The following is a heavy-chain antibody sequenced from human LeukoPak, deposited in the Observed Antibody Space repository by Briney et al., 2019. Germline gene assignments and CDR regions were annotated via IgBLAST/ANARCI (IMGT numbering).Heavy chain of an antibody. CDR2: ISYDGSNK. CDR3: ARERIVVVTAIVNNWFDP. J-gene: IGHJ5*02. CDR1: GFTFSSYA. Sequence: GGSLRLSCAASGFTFSSYAMHWVRQAPGKGLEWVAVISYDGSNKYYADSVKGRFTISRDNSKNTLYLQMNSLRAEDTAVYYCARERIVVVTAIVNNWFDPWGQGTLVIVSS. V-gene: IGHV3-30-3*01. D-gene: IGHD2-21*02.